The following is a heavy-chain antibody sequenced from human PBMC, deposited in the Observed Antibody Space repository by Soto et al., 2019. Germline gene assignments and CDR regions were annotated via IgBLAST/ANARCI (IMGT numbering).Heavy chain of an antibody. J-gene: IGHJ6*02. CDR1: GGTFSTYA. V-gene: IGHV1-69*12. CDR3: ARDEMVVATGSRTWHYYYGMDV. CDR2: IIPIFGTA. Sequence: QVQLVQSGAEVKKPGPSVKVSCKSSGGTFSTYAISWVRQAPGQGLEWMGGIIPIFGTANYAQKFQGRVTITADESTTTAYMELISLRSEDTAVYYCARDEMVVATGSRTWHYYYGMDVWGQGTTVTVSS. D-gene: IGHD2-15*01.